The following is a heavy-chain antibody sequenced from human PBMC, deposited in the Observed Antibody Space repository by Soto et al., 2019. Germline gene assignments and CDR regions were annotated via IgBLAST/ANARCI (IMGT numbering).Heavy chain of an antibody. Sequence: SETLSLTCAVSGDSISSGYYWAWLRQPPGKGLEWVASIYHSGTTYYNPSLTSRVTISVDTSKNLLSLELRSVTTADTAVYYCVKNGEYSLHYWGQGALVTSPQ. CDR1: GDSISSGYY. CDR2: IYHSGTT. D-gene: IGHD4-17*01. V-gene: IGHV4-38-2*01. J-gene: IGHJ4*02. CDR3: VKNGEYSLHY.